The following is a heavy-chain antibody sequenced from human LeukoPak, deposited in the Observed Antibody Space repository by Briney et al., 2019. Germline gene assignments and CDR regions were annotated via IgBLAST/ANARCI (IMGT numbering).Heavy chain of an antibody. CDR1: GGSFSGYY. CDR2: INHSGST. CDR3: ARGPRIKRWLHRILGGFDY. V-gene: IGHV4-34*01. J-gene: IGHJ4*02. Sequence: PSETLSLTCAVYGGSFSGYYWRWLRQPPGKGLEWIGEINHSGSTNYNPSLKSRVTISVDTSKNQFSLKLSSVTAADTAVYYCARGPRIKRWLHRILGGFDYWGQGTLVTVSS. D-gene: IGHD5-24*01.